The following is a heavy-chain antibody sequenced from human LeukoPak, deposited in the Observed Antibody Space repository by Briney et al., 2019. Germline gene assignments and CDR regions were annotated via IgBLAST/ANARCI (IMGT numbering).Heavy chain of an antibody. V-gene: IGHV1-46*01. CDR3: TRDPPGHYCSSTSCHIDY. CDR1: GYTFTSYY. J-gene: IGHJ4*02. CDR2: INPSGGST. D-gene: IGHD2-2*02. Sequence: GASVKVSCKASGYTFTSYYMHWVRQAPGQGLEWMGIINPSGGSTSYAQKFQGRVTMTRDTSTSTVYMELSSLRSEDTAVYYCTRDPPGHYCSSTSCHIDYWGQGTLVTVSS.